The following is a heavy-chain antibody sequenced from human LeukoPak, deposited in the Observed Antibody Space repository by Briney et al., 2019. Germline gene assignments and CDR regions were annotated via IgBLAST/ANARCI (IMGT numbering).Heavy chain of an antibody. V-gene: IGHV4-59*02. CDR1: GDSVSSYY. D-gene: IGHD6-13*01. Sequence: SETLSLTCTVSGDSVSSYYWSWIRQPPGKGLEWIGYINYSGSTNYNPSLKSRVTISGDTSKNQFSLKLSSVTAADTAVYYCARDQLGIRVWYFDLWGRGTLVTVSS. J-gene: IGHJ2*01. CDR3: ARDQLGIRVWYFDL. CDR2: INYSGST.